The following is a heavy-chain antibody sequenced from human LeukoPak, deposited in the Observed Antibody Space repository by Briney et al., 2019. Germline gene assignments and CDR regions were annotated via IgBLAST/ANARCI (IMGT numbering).Heavy chain of an antibody. CDR1: GFTVGSPY. D-gene: IGHD3-3*01. Sequence: GGSLGLSCAVSGFTVGSPYMTWVRQAPGKGLEWVSLIRGDTFKSYSDSVKGRFSISRDDYRITLYLHMSRLRAEDTAVYYCVRDKGVGPAERFDYWGQGTMVTVSS. CDR3: VRDKGVGPAERFDY. J-gene: IGHJ4*02. V-gene: IGHV3-53*01. CDR2: IRGDTFK.